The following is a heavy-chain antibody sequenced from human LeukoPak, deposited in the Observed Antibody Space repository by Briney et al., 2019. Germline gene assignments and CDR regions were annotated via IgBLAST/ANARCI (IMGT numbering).Heavy chain of an antibody. D-gene: IGHD6-19*01. Sequence: GESLKISCKGSGYSFTSHWIAWVRQMPGKGLEWMGIIYPGDSDTSYSPSFQGQVTISADKSISTAYLQWSSLKASDTAMYYCARQIGVAGTSNDYWGQGTLVTVSS. V-gene: IGHV5-51*01. CDR1: GYSFTSHW. CDR3: ARQIGVAGTSNDY. J-gene: IGHJ4*02. CDR2: IYPGDSDT.